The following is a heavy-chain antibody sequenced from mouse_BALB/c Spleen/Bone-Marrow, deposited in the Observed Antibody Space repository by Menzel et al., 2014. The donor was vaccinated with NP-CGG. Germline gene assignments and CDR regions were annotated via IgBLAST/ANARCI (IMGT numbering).Heavy chain of an antibody. J-gene: IGHJ2*01. V-gene: IGHV1-80*01. CDR3: ARKYGDY. Sequence: QVQLQQSGAELVRPGSSVKISCKASGYPFSSYWMSWVKQRPGQGLEWIGQIYPGDGETNYNGKFKGNATQTADKSSSTAYMQLISLTSEDSAVYLCARKYGDYWGQGTTLTVSS. CDR2: IYPGDGET. D-gene: IGHD2-10*02. CDR1: GYPFSSYW.